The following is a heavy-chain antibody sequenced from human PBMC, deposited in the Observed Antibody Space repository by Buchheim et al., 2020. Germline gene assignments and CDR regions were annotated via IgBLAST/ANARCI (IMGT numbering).Heavy chain of an antibody. J-gene: IGHJ4*02. CDR3: ARGRLSLKSGRLDY. CDR2: STHSGNT. V-gene: IGHV4-34*01. D-gene: IGHD1-26*01. Sequence: QVQLQQWGARLLKPSETLSLTCAVYGGSFSGYYWSWIRQPPGKGLEWIGESTHSGNTNYNSSLKSRVTISVDTSKNQFSLKVTSVTAADTAVYYCARGRLSLKSGRLDYWGQGTL. CDR1: GGSFSGYY.